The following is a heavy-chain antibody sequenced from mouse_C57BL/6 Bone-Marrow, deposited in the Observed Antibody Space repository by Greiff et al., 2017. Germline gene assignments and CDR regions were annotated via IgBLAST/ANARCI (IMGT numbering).Heavy chain of an antibody. Sequence: QVQLQQSGAELVKPGASVKISCKASGYAFSSYWMNWVKQRPGKGLEWIGQIYPGDGDTNYNGKFKGKATLTADKSSSTAYMQLSSLTSEDSAVYFCARGYYGNAWFAYWGQGTLVTVSA. CDR2: IYPGDGDT. CDR3: ARGYYGNAWFAY. V-gene: IGHV1-80*01. CDR1: GYAFSSYW. J-gene: IGHJ3*01. D-gene: IGHD2-1*01.